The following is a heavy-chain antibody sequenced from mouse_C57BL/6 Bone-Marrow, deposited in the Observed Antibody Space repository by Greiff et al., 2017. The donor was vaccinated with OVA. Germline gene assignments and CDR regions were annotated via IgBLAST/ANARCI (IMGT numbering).Heavy chain of an antibody. D-gene: IGHD2-4*01. CDR2: IYPGSGST. V-gene: IGHV1-55*01. Sequence: QVQLQQPGAELVKPGASVKMSCKASGYTFTSYWITWVKQRPGQGLEWIGDIYPGSGSTNYNEKFKSKATLTVDTSSSTAYMQLSSRTSEDSAVYYCARRGLPGYYAMDYWGQGTLVTVSA. CDR3: ARRGLPGYYAMDY. CDR1: GYTFTSYW. J-gene: IGHJ4*01.